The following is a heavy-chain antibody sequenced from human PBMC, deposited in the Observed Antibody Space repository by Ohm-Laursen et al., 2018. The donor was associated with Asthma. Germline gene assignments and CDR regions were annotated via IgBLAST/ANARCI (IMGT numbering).Heavy chain of an antibody. CDR1: GGSISSGGYY. CDR3: AREMTYLYYFDY. J-gene: IGHJ4*02. D-gene: IGHD2-21*02. Sequence: PSDTLSLTCTVSGGSISSGGYYWSWIRQHPGKGLEWIGNIYYSGSTDYSPSLKSRVTISVDTSKNQFSLKLSSVTAADTAVYYCAREMTYLYYFDYWGQGTLVTVSS. V-gene: IGHV4-30-4*02. CDR2: IYYSGST.